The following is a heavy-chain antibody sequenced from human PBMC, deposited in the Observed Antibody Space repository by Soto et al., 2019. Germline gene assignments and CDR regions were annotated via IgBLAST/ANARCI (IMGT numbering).Heavy chain of an antibody. Sequence: QVQLQESGPGLVKPSQTLSLTCTVSGVSINTGGRFWSWVRQHPGKGLEWIGYIYYTGNTDYNPSLGSRLPFSVHTPTNPSSLNLRSATAADKAVSYCAIAVRPTGSPGYWDFGLWGRGTLVTVSS. V-gene: IGHV4-31*03. D-gene: IGHD1-1*01. CDR2: IYYTGNT. CDR1: GVSINTGGRF. CDR3: AIAVRPTGSPGYWDFGL. J-gene: IGHJ2*01.